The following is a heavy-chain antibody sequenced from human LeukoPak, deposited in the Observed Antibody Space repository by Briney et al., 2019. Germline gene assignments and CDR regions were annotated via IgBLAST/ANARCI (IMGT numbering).Heavy chain of an antibody. CDR3: AREVGKYSGYVNEGFDT. D-gene: IGHD5-12*01. J-gene: IGHJ3*02. Sequence: KSSETLSLTCTVSGYSISSGYYWGWIRQPPGKGLEWLGSIYHSGSVDYNSSLKSRVTISVDTSKKQFSLKLSSVTAADTAVYYCAREVGKYSGYVNEGFDTWGQGTMVTVSS. CDR1: GYSISSGYY. CDR2: IYHSGSV. V-gene: IGHV4-38-2*02.